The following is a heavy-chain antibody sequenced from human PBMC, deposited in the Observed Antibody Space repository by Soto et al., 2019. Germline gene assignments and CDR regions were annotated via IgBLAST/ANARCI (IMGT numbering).Heavy chain of an antibody. J-gene: IGHJ6*02. CDR2: IYYRGNT. Sequence: WETLSLTCTVSCGSISSHYWSWVRQAPGKGLEWIGCIYYRGNTFYNPSLKSRGTISVDTSNNQFSLKLDSVTTADTAVYYCARDGREASGIDVWGQGTTVTVSS. CDR1: CGSISSHY. D-gene: IGHD1-26*01. CDR3: ARDGREASGIDV. V-gene: IGHV4-59*11.